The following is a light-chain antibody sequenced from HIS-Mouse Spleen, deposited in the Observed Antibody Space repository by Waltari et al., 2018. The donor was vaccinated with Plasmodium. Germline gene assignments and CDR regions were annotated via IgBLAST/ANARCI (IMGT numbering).Light chain of an antibody. CDR1: RSAVGGYNY. V-gene: IGLV2-11*01. Sequence: QSALPQPRSVSGSPGQSVTISCTGTRSAVGGYNYVSWYQQHPGKAPKLMIYDVSKRPSGVPDRFSGSKSGNTASLTISGLQAEDEADYYCCSYAGSYTLVFGGGTKLTVL. J-gene: IGLJ2*01. CDR2: DVS. CDR3: CSYAGSYTLV.